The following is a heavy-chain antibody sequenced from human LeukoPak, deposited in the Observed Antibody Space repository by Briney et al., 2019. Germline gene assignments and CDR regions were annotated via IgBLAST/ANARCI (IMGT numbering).Heavy chain of an antibody. Sequence: GGSLRLSCAASGFTFSSYSMNWVRQAPGKGLEWVSSISSSNSYIYYADSVKGRFTISRDNAKNSLYLQMNSLRAEDTAVYYCARDPYSNYYFDYWGQGTLVTVSS. D-gene: IGHD4-11*01. CDR1: GFTFSSYS. J-gene: IGHJ4*02. CDR3: ARDPYSNYYFDY. V-gene: IGHV3-21*01. CDR2: ISSSNSYI.